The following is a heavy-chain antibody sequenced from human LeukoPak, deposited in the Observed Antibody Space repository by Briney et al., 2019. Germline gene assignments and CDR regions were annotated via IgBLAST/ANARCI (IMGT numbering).Heavy chain of an antibody. CDR2: INPSGGST. D-gene: IGHD4-23*01. Sequence: ASVKVSCKASGYTFTSYYMHWVRHAPGQGLEWMGIINPSGGSTSYAQKFQGSVTMTRDMSMSTVYIELSSPRSEDTAVYYCARVGVVTQFDYWGQGTLVTVSS. CDR1: GYTFTSYY. CDR3: ARVGVVTQFDY. V-gene: IGHV1-46*01. J-gene: IGHJ4*02.